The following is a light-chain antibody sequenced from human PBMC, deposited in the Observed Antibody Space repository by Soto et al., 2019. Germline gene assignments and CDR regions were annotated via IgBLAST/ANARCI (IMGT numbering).Light chain of an antibody. CDR3: QQYNDWPWT. CDR2: GAS. CDR1: QSVRSN. J-gene: IGKJ1*01. Sequence: IELTQSPATLSVSPGERATLSCMASQSVRSNLAWYQQKPGQAPRLLIYGASTRATGIPARFSGSGSGTEFTLTISSLQSEDFAVYYCQQYNDWPWTFGQGTKVDIK. V-gene: IGKV3-15*01.